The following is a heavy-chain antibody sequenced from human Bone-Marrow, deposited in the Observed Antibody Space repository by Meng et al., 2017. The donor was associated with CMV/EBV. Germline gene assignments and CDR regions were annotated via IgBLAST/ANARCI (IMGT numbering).Heavy chain of an antibody. CDR3: AFSNYDFWSGYLPFDY. CDR1: GYTFTEYY. Sequence: ASVKVSCKAFGYTFTEYYMHWVRQAPGQGLEWMGWINPNSGGTNYAQKFQGRVTMTRDTSISTAYMELSRLRSDDTAVYYCAFSNYDFWSGYLPFDYWGQGTLVTFSS. J-gene: IGHJ4*02. CDR2: INPNSGGT. V-gene: IGHV1-2*02. D-gene: IGHD3-3*01.